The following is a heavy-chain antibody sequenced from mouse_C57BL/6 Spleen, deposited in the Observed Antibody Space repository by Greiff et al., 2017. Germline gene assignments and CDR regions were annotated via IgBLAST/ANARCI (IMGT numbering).Heavy chain of an antibody. J-gene: IGHJ3*01. CDR2: IDPSDSYT. V-gene: IGHV1-69*01. D-gene: IGHD2-2*01. CDR3: ARGDGYDWFAY. Sequence: VQLQQPGAELVMPGASVKLSCKASGYTFTSYWMHWVKQRPGQGLEWIGEIDPSDSYTNYNQKFKGKSTLTVDKSSSTAYMQLSSLTSEDSAVYYCARGDGYDWFAYWGQGTLVTVSA. CDR1: GYTFTSYW.